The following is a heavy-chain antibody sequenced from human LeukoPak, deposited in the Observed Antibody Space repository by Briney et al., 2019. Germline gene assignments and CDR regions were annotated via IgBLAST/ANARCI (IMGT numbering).Heavy chain of an antibody. D-gene: IGHD6-19*01. CDR2: IFYSGST. CDR3: ARGRLARSPYFGY. Sequence: SETLSLTCTVSGGSISSYYWSWIRQPPGKGLEWIGYIFYSGSTDYNPSLTSRVTISVDTSNNQFSLRLTSVTAADTAVYYCARGRLARSPYFGYWGQGTLVTVSS. J-gene: IGHJ4*02. V-gene: IGHV4-59*01. CDR1: GGSISSYY.